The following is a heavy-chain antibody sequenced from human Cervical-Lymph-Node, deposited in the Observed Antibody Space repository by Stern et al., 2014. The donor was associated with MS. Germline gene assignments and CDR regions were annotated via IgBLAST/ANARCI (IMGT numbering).Heavy chain of an antibody. Sequence: QVQLQQWGAGLLKPSETLSLTCAVYGGSFSGYYWSWIRQPPGKGLEWIGEINHSGSTNYNPSLKSRVTISVDTSKNQFSLKLGSVTAADTAVYYCAGRGPYSYEGYWGQGTLVTVSS. CDR1: GGSFSGYY. CDR2: INHSGST. CDR3: AGRGPYSYEGY. D-gene: IGHD5-18*01. J-gene: IGHJ4*02. V-gene: IGHV4-34*01.